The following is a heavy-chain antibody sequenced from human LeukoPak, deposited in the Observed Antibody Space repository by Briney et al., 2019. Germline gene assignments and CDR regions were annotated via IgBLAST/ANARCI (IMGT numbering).Heavy chain of an antibody. J-gene: IGHJ4*02. D-gene: IGHD2-21*01. CDR1: GGSISSSAYW. V-gene: IGHV4-30-4*01. CDR2: IYYSGST. Sequence: PSETLSLTCSVSGGSISSSAYWWSWIRQPPGKGLEWMGYIYYSGSTYYNPTLKSRVTISVDTSNNQFSLKLSSVTAADTAVYYCARNIPALVPVYWGQGTLVTVSS. CDR3: ARNIPALVPVY.